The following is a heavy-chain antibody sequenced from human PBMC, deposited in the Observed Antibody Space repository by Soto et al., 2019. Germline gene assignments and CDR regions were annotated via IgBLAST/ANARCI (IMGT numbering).Heavy chain of an antibody. CDR1: GFTFSTYA. CDR2: ISAGGDST. Sequence: EVQLLESGGDLVQPGGSLRLSCAASGFTFSTYAMSWLRQAPGKGLEWVSTISAGGDSTYYADSVKGQFTISRDNSKNTLSLQLRSLRAEDTGFYYCARVGGFIDPFDYWGQGTLVTVSS. D-gene: IGHD3-16*01. CDR3: ARVGGFIDPFDY. J-gene: IGHJ4*02. V-gene: IGHV3-23*01.